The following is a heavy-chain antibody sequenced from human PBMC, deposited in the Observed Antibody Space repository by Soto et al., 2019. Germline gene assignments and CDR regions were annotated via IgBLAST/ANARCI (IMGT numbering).Heavy chain of an antibody. Sequence: EVQLVQSGAEVKKPGESLRISCKGSGYSFTSYWISWVRQMPGKGLEWMGRIDPSDSYTNYSPSFQGHVTTSADKSISTAYLQWSRRKASDTAMYYCARTSMQSRGYSYGHGGMDVWGQGTTVTVSS. CDR2: IDPSDSYT. CDR1: GYSFTSYW. D-gene: IGHD5-18*01. CDR3: ARTSMQSRGYSYGHGGMDV. V-gene: IGHV5-10-1*01. J-gene: IGHJ6*02.